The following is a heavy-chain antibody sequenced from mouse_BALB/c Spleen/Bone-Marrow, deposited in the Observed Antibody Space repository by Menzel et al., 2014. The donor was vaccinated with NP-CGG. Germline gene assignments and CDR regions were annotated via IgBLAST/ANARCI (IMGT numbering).Heavy chain of an antibody. CDR2: IYPGNSDT. CDR1: GYSFTSYR. CDR3: TGYGNYVETSFAY. J-gene: IGHJ3*01. D-gene: IGHD2-1*01. V-gene: IGHV1-5*01. Sequence: VQLQQSGTVLARPGASVKMSCKASGYSFTSYRMHWVKQRPGQGLEWIGAIYPGNSDTRYNQKFKGKTKLTAVTSASTAYMELSSLTNEDSAVYYCTGYGNYVETSFAYWGQGTLVTVSA.